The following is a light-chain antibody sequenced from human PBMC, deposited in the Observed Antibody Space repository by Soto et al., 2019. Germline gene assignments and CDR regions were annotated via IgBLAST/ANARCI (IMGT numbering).Light chain of an antibody. V-gene: IGKV1-39*01. Sequence: DIQMTQSPSSLSASVGDRVTITCRASQTISTYLNWYQQEPGKDPKLLIYAASSLQSVVPSRFSGSGSGTDFTLTISSLQPEDFASYYCQQSHGIPYTFGQGTKLEIK. CDR1: QTISTY. CDR3: QQSHGIPYT. CDR2: AAS. J-gene: IGKJ2*01.